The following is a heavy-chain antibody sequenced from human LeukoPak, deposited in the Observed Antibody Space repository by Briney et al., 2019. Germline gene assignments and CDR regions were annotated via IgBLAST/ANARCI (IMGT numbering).Heavy chain of an antibody. V-gene: IGHV3-9*01. Sequence: PGGSLRLSCAASGFTFDDHVMHWVRQAPGRGLEWVSGISRDSANIGYADSVKGRFTISRDNAKNSLYLQMNSLTTEDTALYYCARDFCTGCNYYFYGMDVWGRGTTVTVSS. CDR1: GFTFDDHV. CDR3: ARDFCTGCNYYFYGMDV. CDR2: ISRDSANI. J-gene: IGHJ6*02. D-gene: IGHD2-2*01.